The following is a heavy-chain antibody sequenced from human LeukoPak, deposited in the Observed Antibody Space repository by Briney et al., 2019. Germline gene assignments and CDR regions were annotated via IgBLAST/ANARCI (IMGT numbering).Heavy chain of an antibody. CDR1: GGSISISHY. V-gene: IGHV4-39*02. Sequence: SETLSLTCTVSGGSISISHYWVWIRQPSGKGLEWIGSIYYSGSTYYNPSLKSRVTISVDMSRNQFSLKLTSVTAADTAVYYCAREIRPGNYYYYMDVWGKGTTVTISS. CDR2: IYYSGST. D-gene: IGHD1-14*01. CDR3: AREIRPGNYYYYMDV. J-gene: IGHJ6*03.